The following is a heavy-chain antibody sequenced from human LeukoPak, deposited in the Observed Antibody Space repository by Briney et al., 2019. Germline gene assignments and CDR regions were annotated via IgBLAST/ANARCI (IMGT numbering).Heavy chain of an antibody. CDR3: AREFTPSSYYDSSAYYDC. D-gene: IGHD3-22*01. J-gene: IGHJ4*02. V-gene: IGHV3-74*01. Sequence: GGSLRLSCVASGFTLSSYWMHCVRQAPGKGLVWVSRINIEGSSISYADSVKGRFIISRDNAKNTLYLQMNSLTAEDTAVYYCAREFTPSSYYDSSAYYDCWGQGTLVTVSS. CDR2: INIEGSSI. CDR1: GFTLSSYW.